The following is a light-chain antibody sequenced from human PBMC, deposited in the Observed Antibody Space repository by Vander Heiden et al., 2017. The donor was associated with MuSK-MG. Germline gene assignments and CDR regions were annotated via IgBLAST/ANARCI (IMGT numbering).Light chain of an antibody. CDR3: QQYCSSRT. CDR1: QSVDSSN. CDR2: GAS. J-gene: IGKJ1*01. V-gene: IGKV3-20*01. Sequence: DIVLTQSPGTLSLSPGERATLSCRAGQSVDSSNLDWYQQKPGQAPRLLIYGASSRANGIPDRFSGSGSGTDLTLTISRREPEDSAVYYWQQYCSSRTFGQGTKVEIK.